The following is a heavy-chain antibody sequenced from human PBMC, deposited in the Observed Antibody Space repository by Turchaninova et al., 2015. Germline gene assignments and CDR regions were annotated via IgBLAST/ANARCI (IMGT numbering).Heavy chain of an antibody. CDR3: ATGLNSGYSY. D-gene: IGHD3-22*01. V-gene: IGHV3-74*01. Sequence: EVQLVESGGGLVPPGGSLRLSCAASGFPFMNYWMHWVRQAPGKGLVWVSRIESDESRTLYADSVNDRFTISRDNAKNIVYLQMDSLRAEDTAVYYCATGLNSGYSYWGQGTLVTASS. CDR1: GFPFMNYW. J-gene: IGHJ4*02. CDR2: IESDESRT.